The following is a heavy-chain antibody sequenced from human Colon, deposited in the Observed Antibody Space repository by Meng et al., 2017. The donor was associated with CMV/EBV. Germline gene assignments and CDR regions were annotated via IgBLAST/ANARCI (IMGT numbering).Heavy chain of an antibody. D-gene: IGHD1-26*01. CDR1: AFIFSDYY. CDR3: TRGHSGVDIYAFDI. J-gene: IGHJ3*02. Sequence: GESLKISCTGSAFIFSDYYIDWVRQVPGKGLEWVGRTANKADGYLTKYATSVKGRFTFSRDDSKNSLFLQMNSLKSDDTALYYCTRGHSGVDIYAFDIWGQGTMVTVSS. V-gene: IGHV3-72*01. CDR2: TANKADGYLT.